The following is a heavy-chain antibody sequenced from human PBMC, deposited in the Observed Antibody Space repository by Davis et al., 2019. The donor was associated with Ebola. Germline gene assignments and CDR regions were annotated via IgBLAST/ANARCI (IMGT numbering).Heavy chain of an antibody. V-gene: IGHV1-8*01. D-gene: IGHD3-10*01. CDR1: GYTFTSYD. CDR2: MNPNSGNT. Sequence: ASVKVSCKASGYTFTSYDINWVRQATGQGLEWMGWMNPNSGNTGYAQKFQGRVTMTMNTSISTAYMELSSLRSEDTAMYYCARAPTWSQINYYCFDCWGQGTLVTVSS. CDR3: ARAPTWSQINYYCFDC. J-gene: IGHJ4*02.